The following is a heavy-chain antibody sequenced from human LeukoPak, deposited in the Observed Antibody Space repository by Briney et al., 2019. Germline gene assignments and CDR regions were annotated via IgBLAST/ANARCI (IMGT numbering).Heavy chain of an antibody. CDR2: IFYSGST. CDR1: GGSIFSTNW. V-gene: IGHV4-4*02. CDR3: ARVQSRLSWFDP. Sequence: PSETLSLTCAVSGGSIFSTNWWSWVRQPPGKGLEWIGQIFYSGSTYYNPSLKSRVTISVDTSKNQFSLKLSSVTAADTAVYYCARVQSRLSWFDPWGQGTLVTVSS. J-gene: IGHJ5*02.